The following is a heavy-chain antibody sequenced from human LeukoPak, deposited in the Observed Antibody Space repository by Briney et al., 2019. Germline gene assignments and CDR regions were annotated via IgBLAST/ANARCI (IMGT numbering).Heavy chain of an antibody. J-gene: IGHJ5*02. Sequence: SETLSLTCAVSGGSISSSNWWSWVRQPPGKGLEWIGEIIHSGSTNYNPSLKSRVTISVDKSKNQSSLKLNSVTAAETAVYYCARGGNKWELDNWFDPWGQGTLVTVSS. V-gene: IGHV4-4*02. CDR2: IIHSGST. CDR3: ARGGNKWELDNWFDP. CDR1: GGSISSSNW. D-gene: IGHD1-26*01.